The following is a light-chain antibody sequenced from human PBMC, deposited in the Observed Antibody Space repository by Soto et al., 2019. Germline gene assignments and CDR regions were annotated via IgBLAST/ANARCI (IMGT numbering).Light chain of an antibody. J-gene: IGKJ4*01. CDR2: AAS. CDR1: QGISSY. Sequence: IQLTQSPSSLSASVGDRVTITCRASQGISSYLAWYQHKPGKAPELLIYAASTLQSGVPSRFSGSGSGTDFTLTISCLQSEDFATYYCQQYYSFPLTFGGGTKVDIK. CDR3: QQYYSFPLT. V-gene: IGKV1-9*01.